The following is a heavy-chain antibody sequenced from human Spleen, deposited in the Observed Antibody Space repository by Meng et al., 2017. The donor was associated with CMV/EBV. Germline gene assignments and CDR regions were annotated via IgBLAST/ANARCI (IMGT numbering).Heavy chain of an antibody. CDR2: ISGSGADT. V-gene: IGHV3-23*01. CDR3: AKAYAFRSEHFDY. D-gene: IGHD3-16*01. J-gene: IGHJ4*02. CDR1: GFTFNNYA. Sequence: CAASGFTFNNYAMSWVRQAPGKGLEWLLAISGSGADTYYADSVKDRFTISRDNSRNTLYLQMSSLRAEDTAVYYCAKAYAFRSEHFDYWGQGTLVTSPQ.